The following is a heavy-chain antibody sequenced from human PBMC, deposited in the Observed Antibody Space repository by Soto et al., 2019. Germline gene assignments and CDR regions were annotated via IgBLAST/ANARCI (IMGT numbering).Heavy chain of an antibody. V-gene: IGHV4-30-2*01. CDR3: SRITMVRGATSYFDY. Sequence: PSETLSLTCAVSGGSISSGGYSWSWIRQPPGKGLEWIGYIYHSGSTYYNPSLKSRVTISVDRSKNQFSLKLSSVTAADTAVYYFSRITMVRGATSYFDYWGQGTLVTVSS. D-gene: IGHD3-10*01. CDR2: IYHSGST. J-gene: IGHJ4*02. CDR1: GGSISSGGYS.